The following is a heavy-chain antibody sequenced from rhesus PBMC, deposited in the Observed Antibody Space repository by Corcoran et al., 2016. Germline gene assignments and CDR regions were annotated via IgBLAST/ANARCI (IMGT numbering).Heavy chain of an antibody. CDR1: GGSISGYYY. CDR2: IYGSGGGN. J-gene: IGHJ6*01. V-gene: IGHV4S14*01. D-gene: IGHD2-21*01. CDR3: ASGWEYCTGSGCDVDGLDS. Sequence: QVQLQESGPGLVKPSETLSLTRAVSGGSISGYYYWSWIRQPPGKGLEWIGSIYGSGGGNYLNPSLKGRVTRSVGASENQFSLEVGSVTAADTAVYYCASGWEYCTGSGCDVDGLDSWGQGVVVTVSS.